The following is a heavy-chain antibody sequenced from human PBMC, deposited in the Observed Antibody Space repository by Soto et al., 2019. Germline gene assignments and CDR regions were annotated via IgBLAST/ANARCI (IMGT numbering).Heavy chain of an antibody. Sequence: QVQLVQSGAEVKKPGSSVKVSCKASGGTFSSYAISWVRQAPGQGLEWMGGIIPNFGTADYAQKFQGRVTITADESTSTGNMELSSMRSEDTAVYYCASHYDSSGYYYRGLDYWGQGTLVTVSS. CDR1: GGTFSSYA. J-gene: IGHJ4*02. D-gene: IGHD3-22*01. CDR3: ASHYDSSGYYYRGLDY. CDR2: IIPNFGTA. V-gene: IGHV1-69*12.